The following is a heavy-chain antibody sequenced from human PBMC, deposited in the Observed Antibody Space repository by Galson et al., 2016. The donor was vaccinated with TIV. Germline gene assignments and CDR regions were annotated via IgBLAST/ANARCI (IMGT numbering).Heavy chain of an antibody. J-gene: IGHJ4*02. CDR2: IKSETDDGTT. V-gene: IGHV3-15*06. CDR3: ATVDNPAYFKF. D-gene: IGHD3-9*01. CDR1: GFTLRNAW. Sequence: SLRLSCAVSGFTLRNAWMSWVRQAPGKGLEWVGRIKSETDDGTTNYAAPVKGRFTISRDDSENTLYLQLSSLNAEDTAVYYCATVDNPAYFKFWGQGTLVTVSS.